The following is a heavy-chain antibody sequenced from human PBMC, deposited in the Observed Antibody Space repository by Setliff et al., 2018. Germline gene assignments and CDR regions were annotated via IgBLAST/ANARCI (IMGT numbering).Heavy chain of an antibody. D-gene: IGHD6-19*01. J-gene: IGHJ6*03. CDR2: ISATSANI. V-gene: IGHV3-48*01. CDR1: GFTFSSYR. Sequence: PGGSLRLSCSASGFTFSSYRMHWVRQAPGKGLEWVSYISATSANIQYADSVRGRFTVSRDNARNSLYLQMNSLRGDDTAVYYCASDPSYGSSLYYYMDVWGKGTTVTVSS. CDR3: ASDPSYGSSLYYYMDV.